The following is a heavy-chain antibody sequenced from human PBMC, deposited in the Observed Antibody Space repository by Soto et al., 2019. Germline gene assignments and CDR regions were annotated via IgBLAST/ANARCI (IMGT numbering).Heavy chain of an antibody. V-gene: IGHV4-59*01. CDR1: GGSISSYY. Sequence: QVQLQESGPGLVKPSETLSLTCTVSGGSISSYYWSWIRQPPGKGLEWIGYIYYSGSTNYNPSLKSRVTISVDTSKNRFSLKLCSVTAADTAVYYCARFRGSYSWTEYFQHWGQGTLVTVSS. CDR2: IYYSGST. CDR3: ARFRGSYSWTEYFQH. D-gene: IGHD1-26*01. J-gene: IGHJ1*01.